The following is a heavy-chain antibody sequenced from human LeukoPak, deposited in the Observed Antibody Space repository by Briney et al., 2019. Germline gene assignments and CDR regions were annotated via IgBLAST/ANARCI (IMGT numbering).Heavy chain of an antibody. J-gene: IGHJ4*02. CDR2: IYYSGST. Sequence: SQTLSLTCTVSGGSISSGDYYWSWIRQPPGKGPEWIGYIYYSGSTYYNPSLKSRVTISVDTSKNQFSLKLSSVTAADTAVYYCARVRSGWAFDYWGQGTLVTVSS. D-gene: IGHD3-22*01. CDR3: ARVRSGWAFDY. V-gene: IGHV4-30-4*01. CDR1: GGSISSGDYY.